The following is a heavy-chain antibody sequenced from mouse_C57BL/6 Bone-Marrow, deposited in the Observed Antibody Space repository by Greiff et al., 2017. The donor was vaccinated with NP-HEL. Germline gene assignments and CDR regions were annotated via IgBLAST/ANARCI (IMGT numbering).Heavy chain of an antibody. V-gene: IGHV14-4*01. CDR2: IDPENGDT. D-gene: IGHD4-1*01. Sequence: EVKLQESGAELVRPGASVKLSCTASGFNIKDDYMHWVKQRPEQGLEWIGWIDPENGDTEYASKFQGKATITADTSSNTAYLQRSSLTSEDTAVYYCTTNWAFAYWGQGTLVTVSA. CDR3: TTNWAFAY. CDR1: GFNIKDDY. J-gene: IGHJ3*01.